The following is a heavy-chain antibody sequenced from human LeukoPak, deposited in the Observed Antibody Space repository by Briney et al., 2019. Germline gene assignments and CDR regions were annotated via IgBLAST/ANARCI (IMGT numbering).Heavy chain of an antibody. CDR3: ARGNDYSNGFMWFDP. CDR1: GGSFSPYC. J-gene: IGHJ5*02. D-gene: IGHD4-11*01. V-gene: IGHV4-59*01. CDR2: IYYSGST. Sequence: SETLSLTCTVSGGSFSPYCWNWIRQPPGKGLEWIGYIYYSGSTDYNPSLKSRVTLSVDTSRNQFSLKLNSVTAADTAVYFCARGNDYSNGFMWFDPWGQGTLVTVSS.